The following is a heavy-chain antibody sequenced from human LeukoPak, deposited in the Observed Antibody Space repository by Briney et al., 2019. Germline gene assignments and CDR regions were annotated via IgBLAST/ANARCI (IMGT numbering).Heavy chain of an antibody. V-gene: IGHV4-61*02. CDR2: IYTSGST. J-gene: IGHJ4*02. D-gene: IGHD6-13*01. CDR3: AREASSSWFDY. Sequence: SETLSLTCTISGGSISSGSYYWSWIRQPAGKGLEWIERIYTSGSTNYNPSLKSRVTISVDTSKNQFSLKLSSVTAADTAVYYCAREASSSWFDYWGQGTLVTVSS. CDR1: GGSISSGSYY.